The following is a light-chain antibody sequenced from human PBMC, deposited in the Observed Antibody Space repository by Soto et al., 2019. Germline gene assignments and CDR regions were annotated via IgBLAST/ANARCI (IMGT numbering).Light chain of an antibody. CDR1: EDITNY. CDR2: DAS. V-gene: IGKV1-9*01. Sequence: IHLTHSPSSLSASLGDIVTVTFRASEDITNYLAWYQQKVGKAPKLLIYDASTLHSGVPSRFSGSGSGTDFTLTISGLQPEDFATYYCQQLTGYPSTFGGGTKVDIK. J-gene: IGKJ4*01. CDR3: QQLTGYPST.